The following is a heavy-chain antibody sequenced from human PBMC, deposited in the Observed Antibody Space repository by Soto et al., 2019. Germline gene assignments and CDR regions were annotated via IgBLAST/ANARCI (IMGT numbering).Heavy chain of an antibody. V-gene: IGHV3-74*01. CDR1: VFTFSSYW. CDR3: ARSSGSYYEGYYFDY. J-gene: IGHJ4*02. D-gene: IGHD1-26*01. Sequence: SLILSCAASVFTFSSYWMHWVLQAPLQGLVWVSRINSDGSSTSYADSVKGRFTISRDNAKNTLYLQMNSLRAEDTAVYYCARSSGSYYEGYYFDYWGQGTLVTVSS. CDR2: INSDGSST.